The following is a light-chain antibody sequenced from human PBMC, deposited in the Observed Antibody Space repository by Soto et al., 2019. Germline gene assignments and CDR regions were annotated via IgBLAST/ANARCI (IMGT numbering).Light chain of an antibody. CDR1: NSNIGSNT. J-gene: IGLJ3*02. V-gene: IGLV1-44*01. CDR3: ASWDDSLNAWV. CDR2: GNN. Sequence: QAVVTQPPSASGTPGQRVIISCSGSNSNIGSNTVNWYQQLPGTAPKLLIYGNNQRPSGVPDRLSGSKSGTSASLAISGLQSEDEADYYCASWDDSLNAWVFGGGTKLTVL.